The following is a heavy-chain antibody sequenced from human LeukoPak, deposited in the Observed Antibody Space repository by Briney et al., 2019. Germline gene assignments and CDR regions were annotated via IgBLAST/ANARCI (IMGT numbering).Heavy chain of an antibody. CDR1: GFTFSSYG. D-gene: IGHD1-26*01. V-gene: IGHV3-33*01. J-gene: IGHJ3*02. Sequence: GGSLRLSCAASGFTFSSYGMHWVRQAPGKGLEWVAVIWYDGSIKYYADSVKGRFTISRDNPKNTLYLQMNSLRAEDTAVYYCARVGSGSYFLDGFDIWGQGTMVTVSS. CDR2: IWYDGSIK. CDR3: ARVGSGSYFLDGFDI.